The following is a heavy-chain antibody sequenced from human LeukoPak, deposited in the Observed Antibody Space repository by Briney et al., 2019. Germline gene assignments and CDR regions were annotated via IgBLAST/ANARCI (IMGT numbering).Heavy chain of an antibody. Sequence: GGSLRLSCAVFGFPFSIYEMNWVRQAPGKGLEWVSNIGSSGTTRYYADSVKGRFSISRDNAKNSLYLQMYSLRVGDTGVYYCAFLAVASDFDYWGQGALVTVSS. CDR1: GFPFSIYE. D-gene: IGHD6-19*01. J-gene: IGHJ4*02. CDR3: AFLAVASDFDY. V-gene: IGHV3-48*03. CDR2: IGSSGTTR.